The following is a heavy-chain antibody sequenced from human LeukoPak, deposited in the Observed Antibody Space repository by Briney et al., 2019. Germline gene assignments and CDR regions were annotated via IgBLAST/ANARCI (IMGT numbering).Heavy chain of an antibody. D-gene: IGHD2-2*02. CDR3: ASYCTSTNCYTSGDY. CDR1: VLIFSNYG. Sequence: PGRSLRLSCAASVLIFSNYGMSWVRQAPGRGLEWVSVITASGGSTIYADAVKGRFTISRDNSKNTLYLQMNSVRAEDTAVYYCASYCTSTNCYTSGDYWGQGTLVTVSS. V-gene: IGHV3-23*01. J-gene: IGHJ4*02. CDR2: ITASGGST.